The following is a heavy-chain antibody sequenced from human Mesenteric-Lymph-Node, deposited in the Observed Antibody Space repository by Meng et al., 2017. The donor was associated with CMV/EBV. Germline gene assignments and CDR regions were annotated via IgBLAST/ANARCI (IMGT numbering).Heavy chain of an antibody. CDR2: LYYNGST. CDR3: ARTSYYDILTGWRYYFDY. CDR1: CSISNYC. V-gene: IGHV4-59*01. D-gene: IGHD3-9*01. Sequence: CSISNYCWTWIRQTLANGLEWIGYLYYNGSTNYNPSLKSRATISVDTSKNQFSLKLSSVTAADTAVYYCARTSYYDILTGWRYYFDYWGQGTLVTVSS. J-gene: IGHJ4*02.